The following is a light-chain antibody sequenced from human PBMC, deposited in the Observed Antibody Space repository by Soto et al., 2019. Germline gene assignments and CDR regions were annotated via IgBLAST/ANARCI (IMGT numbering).Light chain of an antibody. V-gene: IGKV1-5*01. CDR1: QSISDY. CDR3: QQYSSYWT. Sequence: DIQMTQSPSSLSASVGDRVTITCRASQSISDYLNWYQQKPGKVPKLLMYAASSLQSGVPSRFSGSGSGTEFTLTISSLQPDDFATYYCQQYSSYWTFGQGTKVDIK. CDR2: AAS. J-gene: IGKJ1*01.